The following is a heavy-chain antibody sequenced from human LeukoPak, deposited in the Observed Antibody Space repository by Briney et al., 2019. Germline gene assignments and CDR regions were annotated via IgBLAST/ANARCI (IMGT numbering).Heavy chain of an antibody. CDR2: IYYSGST. J-gene: IGHJ6*02. CDR1: GGSISSSSYY. D-gene: IGHD2-15*01. Sequence: PSETLSLTCTVSGGSISSSSYYWSWIRQPPGKGLEWIGYIYYSGSTNYNPSLKSRVTISVDTSKNQFSLKLSSVTAADTAVYYCARDMGYCSGGSCYAWYYYGMDVWGQGTTVTVSS. V-gene: IGHV4-61*01. CDR3: ARDMGYCSGGSCYAWYYYGMDV.